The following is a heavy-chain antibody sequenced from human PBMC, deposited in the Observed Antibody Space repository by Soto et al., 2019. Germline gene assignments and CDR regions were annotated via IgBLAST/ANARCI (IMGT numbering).Heavy chain of an antibody. CDR1: GFTFSSYG. V-gene: IGHV3-33*01. Sequence: QVQLVESGGGVVQPGRSLRLSCAASGFTFSSYGMHWVRQAPGKGLEWVAVIWYDGSNKYYADSVKGRFTISRDNSKNTLYLQMNSLRAEDTAVYYCARADVDTAMADYYYYYGMDVWGQGTTVTVSS. CDR2: IWYDGSNK. D-gene: IGHD5-18*01. CDR3: ARADVDTAMADYYYYYGMDV. J-gene: IGHJ6*02.